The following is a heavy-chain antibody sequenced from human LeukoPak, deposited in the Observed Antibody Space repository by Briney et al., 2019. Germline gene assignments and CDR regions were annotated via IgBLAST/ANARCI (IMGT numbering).Heavy chain of an antibody. CDR1: GFTFSRYW. CDR3: ARAPSEVGGYYPEYFRH. V-gene: IGHV3-74*01. D-gene: IGHD3-22*01. Sequence: GGSLRLSCEASGFTFSRYWMHRVRQAPGKGLVWVSRIKSGGKTNYADSVKGRFTISRDNAKNTVSLQMDSLRAENTGVYYCARAPSEVGGYYPEYFRHWGQGTLATVSS. CDR2: IKSGGKT. J-gene: IGHJ1*01.